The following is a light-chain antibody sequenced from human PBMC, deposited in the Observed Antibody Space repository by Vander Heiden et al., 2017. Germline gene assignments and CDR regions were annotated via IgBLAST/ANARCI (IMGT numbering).Light chain of an antibody. CDR3: AAWDDSVSGGV. CDR1: RSNIGTTY. CDR2: RDN. J-gene: IGLJ3*02. V-gene: IGLV1-47*01. Sequence: QSALTPPPSASGTPGQRVTISSSRIRSNIGTTYVSWYQQPPGTAPKLLIYRDNQRPSGVPDRFSGSKSGTSASLAISGLRSGDDADYYCAAWDDSVSGGVFGGGAKLTVL.